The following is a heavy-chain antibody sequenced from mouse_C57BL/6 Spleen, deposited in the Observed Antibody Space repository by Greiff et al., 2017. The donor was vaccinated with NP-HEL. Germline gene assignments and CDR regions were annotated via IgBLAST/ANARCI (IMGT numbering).Heavy chain of an antibody. Sequence: VQLQQSGAELVRPGASVKLSCTASGFNIKDDYMHWVKQRPEQGLEWIGWIDPENGDTEYASKFQGKATITADTSSNTAYLQLSSLTSEDTAVYYCTKPPITTVVPNYYAMDYWGQGTSVTVSS. V-gene: IGHV14-4*01. CDR1: GFNIKDDY. J-gene: IGHJ4*01. CDR2: IDPENGDT. D-gene: IGHD1-1*01. CDR3: TKPPITTVVPNYYAMDY.